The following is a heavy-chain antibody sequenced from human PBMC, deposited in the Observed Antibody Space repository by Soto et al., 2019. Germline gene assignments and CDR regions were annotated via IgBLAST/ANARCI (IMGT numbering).Heavy chain of an antibody. D-gene: IGHD1-26*01. CDR2: IIPIFGTA. CDR1: GGTFSSYA. Sequence: SVKVSCKASGGTFSSYAISWVRQAPGQGLEWMGGIIPIFGTANYAQKFQGRVTITADESTSTAYMELSSLRSEDTAVYYCAGEERGGYYYYGMDVWGQGTTVTVSS. CDR3: AGEERGGYYYYGMDV. J-gene: IGHJ6*02. V-gene: IGHV1-69*13.